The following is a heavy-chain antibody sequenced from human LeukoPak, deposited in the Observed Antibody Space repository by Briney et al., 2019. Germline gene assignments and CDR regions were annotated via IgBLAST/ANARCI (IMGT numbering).Heavy chain of an antibody. CDR2: IIPIFGTA. Sequence: SVKVSCKASGGTFTSYAISWVRQAPGQGLERIGGIIPIFGTANYAQKFQGRVTITTDESTSTAYMELSSLRSEDTAVYYCARDSCSSTSCYPVDPWGQGTLVTVS. CDR1: GGTFTSYA. J-gene: IGHJ5*02. V-gene: IGHV1-69*05. D-gene: IGHD2-2*01. CDR3: ARDSCSSTSCYPVDP.